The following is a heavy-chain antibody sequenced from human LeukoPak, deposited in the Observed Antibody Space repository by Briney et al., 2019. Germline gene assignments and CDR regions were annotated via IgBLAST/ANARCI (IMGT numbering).Heavy chain of an antibody. D-gene: IGHD2-21*01. V-gene: IGHV3-20*04. CDR1: GFTFDDYG. J-gene: IGHJ6*03. CDR3: ARGSYCGGDCYPHASYYYYYYMDV. Sequence: GGSLRLSCAASGFTFDDYGMSWVRQAPGKGLEWVSGINWNGGSTGYADSVKGRFTISRDNVKNSLYLQMNSLRAEDTALYYWARGSYCGGDCYPHASYYYYYYMDVWGKGTTVTVSS. CDR2: INWNGGST.